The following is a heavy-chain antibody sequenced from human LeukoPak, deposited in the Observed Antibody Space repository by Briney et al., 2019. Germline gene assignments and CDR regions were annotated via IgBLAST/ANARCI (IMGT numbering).Heavy chain of an antibody. D-gene: IGHD3-9*01. V-gene: IGHV3-30-3*01. CDR2: ISYDGSNK. CDR1: GFTFRSYA. Sequence: PGGSLRLPCAASGFTFRSYAMFWVRQAPGKGLEWVAVISYDGSNKYYADAVKGRFTISRDNSKNTMYLQMNSLRAEDTAVYYCARDSTGYLYYGMDVWGQGTTVTVSS. J-gene: IGHJ6*02. CDR3: ARDSTGYLYYGMDV.